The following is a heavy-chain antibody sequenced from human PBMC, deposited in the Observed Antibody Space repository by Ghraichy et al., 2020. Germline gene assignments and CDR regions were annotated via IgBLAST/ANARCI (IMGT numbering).Heavy chain of an antibody. CDR2: ISSSSSTI. CDR3: ARDLSMTLGPYYYYGMDV. Sequence: GGSLRLSCAASGFTFSSYSMNWVRQAPGKGLEWVSYISSSSSTIYYADSVKGRFTISRDNAKNSLYLQMNSLRDEDTAVYYCARDLSMTLGPYYYYGMDVWGQGTTVTVS. J-gene: IGHJ6*02. V-gene: IGHV3-48*02. CDR1: GFTFSSYS.